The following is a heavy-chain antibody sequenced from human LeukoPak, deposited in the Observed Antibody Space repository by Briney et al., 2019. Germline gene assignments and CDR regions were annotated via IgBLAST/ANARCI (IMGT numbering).Heavy chain of an antibody. Sequence: ASVKVSCKASGYTFTSYGISWVRQAPGQGLEWMGWISAYNGNTNYAQKLQGRVTMTTDTSTSTAYMELRSLRSDDTAVYYCARELHYYDSSGYYPGGHAFDIWGQGTMVTVSS. D-gene: IGHD3-22*01. J-gene: IGHJ3*02. CDR3: ARELHYYDSSGYYPGGHAFDI. CDR2: ISAYNGNT. CDR1: GYTFTSYG. V-gene: IGHV1-18*01.